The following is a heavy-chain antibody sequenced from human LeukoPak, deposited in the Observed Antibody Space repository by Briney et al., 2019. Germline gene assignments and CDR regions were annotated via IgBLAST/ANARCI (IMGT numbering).Heavy chain of an antibody. CDR2: IYHSGST. Sequence: SETLSLTCTVSGYSISSGYYWGWIRPPPGKGLEWIGSIYHSGSTNYNPSLKSRVTISVDTSKNQFSLKLSSVTAADTAVYYCARGGNYWPQWWLDSWGRGTLVSVSS. V-gene: IGHV4-38-2*02. J-gene: IGHJ5*01. CDR3: ARGGNYWPQWWLDS. CDR1: GYSISSGYY. D-gene: IGHD1-26*01.